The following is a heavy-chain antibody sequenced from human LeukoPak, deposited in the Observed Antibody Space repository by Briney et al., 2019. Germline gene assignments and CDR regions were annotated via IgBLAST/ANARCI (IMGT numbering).Heavy chain of an antibody. J-gene: IGHJ1*01. CDR2: ISYDGSNK. D-gene: IGHD3-16*01. Sequence: GGSLRLSCAASGFTFSSYGMHWVRQAPGEGLEWVAVISYDGSNKYYADSVKGRFTISRDNSKNTLYLQMNSLRAEDTAVYYCAKDDDWGRYKHWGQGTLVTVSS. CDR1: GFTFSSYG. CDR3: AKDDDWGRYKH. V-gene: IGHV3-30*18.